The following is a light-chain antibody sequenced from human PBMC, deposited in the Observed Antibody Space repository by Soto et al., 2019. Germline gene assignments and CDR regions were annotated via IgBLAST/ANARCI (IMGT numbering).Light chain of an antibody. Sequence: QPVLTQSPSASASLGASVKLTCTLSSGHSTYAIAWHQQQPEKGPRYLMILNGDGSHIKGDGIPDRFSGSSSGAERYLTISSLQSEDEADYYCQTWGTGIVLFGGGTKLTVL. CDR2: LNGDGSH. CDR3: QTWGTGIVL. CDR1: SGHSTYA. J-gene: IGLJ2*01. V-gene: IGLV4-69*01.